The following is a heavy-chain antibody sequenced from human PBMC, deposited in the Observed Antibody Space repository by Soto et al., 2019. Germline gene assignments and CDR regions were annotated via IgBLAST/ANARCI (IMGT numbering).Heavy chain of an antibody. CDR2: IWYDGSKK. V-gene: IGHV3-33*01. D-gene: IGHD6-25*01. Sequence: QVQLVESGGGVVQPGRSLRLSCAAAGYTFSSHGMHWVRQAPGKGLEWVAAIWYDGSKKCYADSVKGRFTVSRDDSKKPLYLEMNSLRAEDTAVYYCARDPASSMDVWGQGTTVTVSS. CDR1: GYTFSSHG. J-gene: IGHJ6*01. CDR3: ARDPASSMDV.